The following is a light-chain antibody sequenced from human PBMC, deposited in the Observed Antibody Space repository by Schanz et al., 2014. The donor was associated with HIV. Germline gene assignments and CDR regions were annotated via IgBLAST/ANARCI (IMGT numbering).Light chain of an antibody. J-gene: IGLJ1*01. Sequence: ALTQPASVSGSPGQSITISCTGTSSDVGGYNYVSWYQQHPGKAPKLMIYEVSKRPSGVSNRFSGSKSGNTAYLTISGLQAEDEADYYCCSYTTTSTYVFGAGTKLTVL. CDR2: EVS. CDR1: SSDVGGYNY. V-gene: IGLV2-14*01. CDR3: CSYTTTSTYV.